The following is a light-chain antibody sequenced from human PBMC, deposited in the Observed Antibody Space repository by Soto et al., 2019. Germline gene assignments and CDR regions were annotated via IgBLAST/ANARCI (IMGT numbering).Light chain of an antibody. V-gene: IGLV2-11*01. J-gene: IGLJ2*01. CDR1: SSDVGAYNY. CDR3: CSYAGTYSLL. CDR2: DVN. Sequence: QSALTRPRSVSGSPGQSVTISCTGTSSDVGAYNYVSWFQQHPGKAPKLMMSDVNKRPSGVPDRFSGSKSGTTASLTISGLQAEDEADYYCCSYAGTYSLLFGGGTKLTVL.